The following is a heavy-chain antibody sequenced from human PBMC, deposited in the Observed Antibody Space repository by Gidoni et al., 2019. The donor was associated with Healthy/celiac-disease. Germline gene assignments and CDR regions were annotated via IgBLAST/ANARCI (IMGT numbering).Heavy chain of an antibody. V-gene: IGHV4-61*02. CDR1: GGSISSGSYY. Sequence: QVQLQESGPRLVKPSQTLSLTCPVSGGSISSGSYYWSWSRQPAGKGLEWIGRIYTSGSTNYNPSLKSRVTISVDTSKNQFSLKLSSVTAADTAVYYCARDGLGRGIVSYMDVWGKGTTVTVSS. D-gene: IGHD7-27*01. CDR3: ARDGLGRGIVSYMDV. J-gene: IGHJ6*03. CDR2: IYTSGST.